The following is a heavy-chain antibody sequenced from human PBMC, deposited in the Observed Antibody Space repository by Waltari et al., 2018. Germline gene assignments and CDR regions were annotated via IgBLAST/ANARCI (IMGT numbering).Heavy chain of an antibody. J-gene: IGHJ4*02. CDR3: VRGPDRAKQGY. CDR1: GGSSSYDY. D-gene: IGHD3-22*01. Sequence: QVLPQQWGAGLLKPSETLSLPCVVYGGSSSYDYWNCIRQPPGKGLEWIGEIHPGGGTDYNPSLRSRVTISVETPKNQFSLRLTSVTAADTAVYYCVRGPDRAKQGYWGQGTLVSVSS. CDR2: IHPGGGT. V-gene: IGHV4-34*01.